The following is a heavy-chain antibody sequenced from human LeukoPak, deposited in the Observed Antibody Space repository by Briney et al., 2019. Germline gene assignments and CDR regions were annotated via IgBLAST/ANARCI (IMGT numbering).Heavy chain of an antibody. CDR1: GFTFSSYG. CDR2: ISGSGGST. Sequence: GGSLRLSCAASGFTFSSYGMSWVRQAPGKGLEWVSAISGSGGSTYYADSVKGRFTISRDNSKNTLYLQMNSLRAEDTAVYYCAREGSSWSPKIYYYMDVWGKGTTVTVSS. CDR3: AREGSSWSPKIYYYMDV. V-gene: IGHV3-23*01. J-gene: IGHJ6*03. D-gene: IGHD6-13*01.